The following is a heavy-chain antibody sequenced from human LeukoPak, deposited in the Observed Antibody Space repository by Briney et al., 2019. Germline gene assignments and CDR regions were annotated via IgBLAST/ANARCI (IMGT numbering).Heavy chain of an antibody. V-gene: IGHV3-30*04. CDR2: ISYDGSNK. CDR1: GITFSSYA. D-gene: IGHD5-12*01. CDR3: AKDQEKSGYVPFDY. J-gene: IGHJ4*02. Sequence: GGSLRLSCAASGITFSSYAMHWVRQAPGKGLEWVAVISYDGSNKYYADSVKGRFTISRDNSKNTLYLQMNSLRAEDTAVYYCAKDQEKSGYVPFDYWGQGTLVTVSS.